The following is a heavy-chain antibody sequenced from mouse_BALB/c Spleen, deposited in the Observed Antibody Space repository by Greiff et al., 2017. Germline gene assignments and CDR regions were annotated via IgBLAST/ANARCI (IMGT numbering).Heavy chain of an antibody. CDR2: ISDGGSYT. CDR1: GFTFSDYY. Sequence: EVQVVESGGGLVKPGGSLKLSCAASGFTFSDYYMYWVRQTPEKRLEWVATISDGGSYTYYPDSVKGRFTISRDNAKNNLYLQMSSLKSEDTAMYYCARGPLRLAMDYWGQGTSVTVSS. CDR3: ARGPLRLAMDY. J-gene: IGHJ4*01. V-gene: IGHV5-4*02. D-gene: IGHD1-1*01.